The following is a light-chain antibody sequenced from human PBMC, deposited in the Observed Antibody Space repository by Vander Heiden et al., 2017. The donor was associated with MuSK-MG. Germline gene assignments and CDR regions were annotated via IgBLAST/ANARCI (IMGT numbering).Light chain of an antibody. CDR3: QQCNKHLIRT. CDR1: EGIGNY. CDR2: YTS. J-gene: IGKJ3*01. V-gene: IGKV6-21*02. Sequence: VMIQCPAFLSVTPGEKVTITFQASEGIGNYLYWYQQKPEQAPKLLTKYTSQSTGRVEWRFSDSEYGKDLTFTISTPEAGHDASYYFQQCNKHLIRTFGHGTKVDIK.